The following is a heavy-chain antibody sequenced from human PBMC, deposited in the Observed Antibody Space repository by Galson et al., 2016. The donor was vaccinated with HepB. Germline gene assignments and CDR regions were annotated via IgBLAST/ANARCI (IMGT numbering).Heavy chain of an antibody. D-gene: IGHD2-21*01. CDR2: VYHGGST. V-gene: IGHV4-4*02. CDR3: ARNGDFYYSFDY. J-gene: IGHJ4*02. CDR1: GDSISGRNW. Sequence: ETLSLTCVVSGDSISGRNWWSWVRQPPGKGLEWIGEVYHGGSTNYNPSLKGRVTISVDKSKNQFSLRLSSVTAADTAVYYCARNGDFYYSFDYWGQGTLVTVSS.